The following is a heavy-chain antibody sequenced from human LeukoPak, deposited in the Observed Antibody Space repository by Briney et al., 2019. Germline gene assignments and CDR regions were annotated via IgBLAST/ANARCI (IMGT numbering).Heavy chain of an antibody. CDR3: AKEYSGSHGYYYGMDV. Sequence: GGSLRLSCAASGFTFSNYGMHWVRQAPGKGLEWVAFVYHDGNNKYYAASVKGRFTISRDNSKNSLYLQMNSLRTEDTALYYCAKEYSGSHGYYYGMDVWGQGTTVTVSS. CDR2: VYHDGNNK. V-gene: IGHV3-30*02. D-gene: IGHD1-26*01. J-gene: IGHJ6*02. CDR1: GFTFSNYG.